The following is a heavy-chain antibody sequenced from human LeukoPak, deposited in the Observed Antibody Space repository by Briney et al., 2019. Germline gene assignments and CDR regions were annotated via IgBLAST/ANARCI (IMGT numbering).Heavy chain of an antibody. CDR1: GFTFTSYS. J-gene: IGHJ4*02. D-gene: IGHD6-13*01. CDR2: INSSSSDI. CDR3: ARGQQGSRGYYFDY. V-gene: IGHV3-21*01. Sequence: GGSLRLSCAASGFTFTSYSMNWVRQAPGKGLEWVAAINSSSSDIFYADSVKGRFTISRDNAKNSLYLQMNRLRAEETGVYYCARGQQGSRGYYFDYGAQEPLVPVSS.